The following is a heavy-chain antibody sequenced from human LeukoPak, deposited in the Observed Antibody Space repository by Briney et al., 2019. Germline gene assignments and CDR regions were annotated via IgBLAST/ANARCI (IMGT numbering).Heavy chain of an antibody. D-gene: IGHD3-22*01. CDR2: IRSKAYGGTT. Sequence: GGSLRLSCTASGFTFGDYAMGWFRQAPGKGLEWVGFIRSKAYGGTTEYAASVKGRFTISRDDSKSIAYLQMNSLKTEDTAVYYCTRPRGVVVIFDYWGQGTLVTVSS. CDR3: TRPRGVVVIFDY. J-gene: IGHJ4*02. V-gene: IGHV3-49*03. CDR1: GFTFGDYA.